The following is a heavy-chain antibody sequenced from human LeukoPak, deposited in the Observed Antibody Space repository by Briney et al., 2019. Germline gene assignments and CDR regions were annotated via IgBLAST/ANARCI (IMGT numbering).Heavy chain of an antibody. CDR3: ARDNNYDSSGYYPFYYYYGMDV. Sequence: GGSLRLSCAASGFTFSSYAMSWVRQAPGKGLEWVSAISGSGGSTYYADSVKGRFTISRDNSKNTLYLQMNSLGAEDTAVYYCARDNNYDSSGYYPFYYYYGMDVWGQGTTVTVSS. D-gene: IGHD3-22*01. J-gene: IGHJ6*02. CDR2: ISGSGGST. CDR1: GFTFSSYA. V-gene: IGHV3-23*01.